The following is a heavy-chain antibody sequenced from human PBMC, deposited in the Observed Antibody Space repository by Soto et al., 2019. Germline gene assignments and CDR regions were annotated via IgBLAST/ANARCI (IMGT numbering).Heavy chain of an antibody. V-gene: IGHV1-69*13. CDR3: GRSGGLSYYYDSSGYYHFDY. Sequence: GASVTVSCQTSGGTFSSYAISWVRQAPGQGLEWMGGIIPIFGTANYAQKFQGRVTITADESTSTAYMELSSLRSEDTAVYYCGRSGGLSYYYDSSGYYHFDYWGQGTLVTVSS. D-gene: IGHD3-22*01. CDR2: IIPIFGTA. J-gene: IGHJ4*02. CDR1: GGTFSSYA.